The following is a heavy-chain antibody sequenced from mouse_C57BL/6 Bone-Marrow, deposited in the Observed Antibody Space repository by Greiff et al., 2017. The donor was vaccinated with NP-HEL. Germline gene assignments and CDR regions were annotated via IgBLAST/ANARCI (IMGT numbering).Heavy chain of an antibody. D-gene: IGHD1-1*01. V-gene: IGHV1-64*01. Sequence: QVQLQQPGAELVKPGASVTLSCKASGYTFTSYWMHWVKQRPGQGLEWIGMIHPNSGSTNYNEKFKSKATLTVDKSSSTAYMQLSSLTSEDSAVYYCAKLLPRDYFDYWGQGTTLTVSS. CDR2: IHPNSGST. J-gene: IGHJ2*01. CDR3: AKLLPRDYFDY. CDR1: GYTFTSYW.